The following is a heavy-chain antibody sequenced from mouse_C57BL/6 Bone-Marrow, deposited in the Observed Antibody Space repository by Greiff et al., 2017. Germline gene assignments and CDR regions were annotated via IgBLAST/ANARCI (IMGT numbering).Heavy chain of an antibody. Sequence: DVKLVESGGGLVKPGGSLKLSCAASGFTFSDYGMHWVRQAPEKGLEWVAYISSGSSTIYYADTVKGRFTISRDNAKNTLFLQMTSLRSEDTAMYYCARDYGSEAWFAYWGQGTLVTVSA. V-gene: IGHV5-17*01. J-gene: IGHJ3*01. CDR1: GFTFSDYG. D-gene: IGHD1-1*01. CDR2: ISSGSSTI. CDR3: ARDYGSEAWFAY.